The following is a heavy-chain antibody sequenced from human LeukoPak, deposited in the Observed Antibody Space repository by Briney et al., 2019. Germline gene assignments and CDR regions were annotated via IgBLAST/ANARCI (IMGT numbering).Heavy chain of an antibody. CDR2: INHSGSP. Sequence: SSETLSLTCTVSGGSISSYYWSWIRQPPGKGLEWIGEINHSGSPNYNPSLKSRVTISLDTSKNQLSLKLSSVTAADTAVYYCARTITVIKRYFDFWGQGTLVAVSS. CDR3: ARTITVIKRYFDF. J-gene: IGHJ4*02. CDR1: GGSISSYY. V-gene: IGHV4-34*01. D-gene: IGHD3-22*01.